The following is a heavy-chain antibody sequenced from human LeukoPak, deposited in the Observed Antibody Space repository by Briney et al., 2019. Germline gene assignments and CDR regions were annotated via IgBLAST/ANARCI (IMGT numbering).Heavy chain of an antibody. CDR3: AREGRLLWFGESTADAFDI. Sequence: PSETLSLTCTVSGGSISSYYWSWIPQPPGKGLEWIGYIYYSGSTNYNPSLKSRVTISVDTSKNQFSLKLSSVTAADTAVYYCAREGRLLWFGESTADAFDIWGQGTMVTVSS. D-gene: IGHD3-10*01. V-gene: IGHV4-59*01. J-gene: IGHJ3*02. CDR2: IYYSGST. CDR1: GGSISSYY.